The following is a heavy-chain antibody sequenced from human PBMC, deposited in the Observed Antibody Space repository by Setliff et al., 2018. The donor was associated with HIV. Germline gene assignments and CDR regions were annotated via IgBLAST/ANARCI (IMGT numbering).Heavy chain of an antibody. CDR3: TTGGGGAN. D-gene: IGHD3-16*01. J-gene: IGHJ4*02. Sequence: GGSLRLSCTASGFTFGDYSMSWVRQAPGKGLEWVAFIRSTPYGGTTEYAASVKGRFTISRDDSKNMVYLQMNSLKTEDTAVYYCTTGGGGANWGQGTLVTVSS. CDR1: GFTFGDYS. CDR2: IRSTPYGGTT. V-gene: IGHV3-49*04.